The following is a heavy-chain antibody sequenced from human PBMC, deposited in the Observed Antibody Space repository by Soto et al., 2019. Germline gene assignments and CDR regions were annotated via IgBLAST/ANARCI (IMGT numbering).Heavy chain of an antibody. Sequence: LSLTCAVSGASIGTNNWWSWVRQPPGKGLEWIGEVYHSGTTNCNPSLKSRVTISTDESKNQFSLTLTSMTAADTALYYCAVPGRGDFDYWSQGTLVTVSS. V-gene: IGHV4-4*02. J-gene: IGHJ4*02. D-gene: IGHD5-12*01. CDR2: VYHSGTT. CDR1: GASIGTNNW. CDR3: AVPGRGDFDY.